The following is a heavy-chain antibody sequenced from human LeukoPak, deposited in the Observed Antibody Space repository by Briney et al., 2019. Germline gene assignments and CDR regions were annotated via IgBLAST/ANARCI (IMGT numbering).Heavy chain of an antibody. V-gene: IGHV1-46*01. CDR2: INPSGGST. D-gene: IGHD3-10*01. CDR3: ARAMAYFYGL. Sequence: VASVKVSCKASGYTFTNYYIHWVRQAPGQGFEWMGIINPSGGSTSYAQKFQDRVTVTRDTSTSTVYMQLSSLRSEDTAVYYCARAMAYFYGLWGQGTLVTVSS. CDR1: GYTFTNYY. J-gene: IGHJ4*02.